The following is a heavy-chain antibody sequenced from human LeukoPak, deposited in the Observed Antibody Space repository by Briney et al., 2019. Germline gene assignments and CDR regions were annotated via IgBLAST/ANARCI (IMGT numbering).Heavy chain of an antibody. CDR2: IKQDGSEK. Sequence: GGSLRLSCAASGFTFDDYAMHWVRQAPGKGLEWVANIKQDGSEKYYVDSVKGRFIISRDNAKNSLYLQMNSLRAEDTAVYYCAKDQPGDPVDYWGQGTLVTVSS. CDR1: GFTFDDYA. CDR3: AKDQPGDPVDY. J-gene: IGHJ4*02. D-gene: IGHD4-17*01. V-gene: IGHV3-7*03.